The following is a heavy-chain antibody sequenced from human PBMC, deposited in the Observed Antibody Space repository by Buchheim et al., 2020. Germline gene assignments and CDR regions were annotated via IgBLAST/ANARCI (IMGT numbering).Heavy chain of an antibody. CDR1: GYTFTSYD. J-gene: IGHJ5*01. CDR3: AKSRMWFSGNS. CDR2: INPSVGAA. D-gene: IGHD2-21*01. V-gene: IGHV1-46*01. Sequence: QVQLVQSGAEVKKPGASVKVSCKASGYTFTSYDVNWVRQATGQGLEWMGTINPSVGAATYAQRFRGRVTITSDTSTSTFYMDMSSLTSEDTALYYCAKSRMWFSGNSWG.